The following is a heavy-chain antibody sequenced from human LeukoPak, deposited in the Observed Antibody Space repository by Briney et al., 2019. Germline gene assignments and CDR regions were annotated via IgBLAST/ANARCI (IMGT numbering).Heavy chain of an antibody. Sequence: GSLRLSCAASGFTFSSYSMNWVRQAPGKGLEWVSYISSSSSYIYYADSVKGRFTISRDNAKNSLYLQMNSLRAENTAVYYCATTTVTSFDYWGQGTLVTVSS. V-gene: IGHV3-21*05. CDR2: ISSSSSYI. D-gene: IGHD4-11*01. CDR3: ATTTVTSFDY. J-gene: IGHJ4*02. CDR1: GFTFSSYS.